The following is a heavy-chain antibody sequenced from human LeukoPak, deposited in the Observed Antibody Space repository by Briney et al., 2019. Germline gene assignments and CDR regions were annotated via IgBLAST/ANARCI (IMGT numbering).Heavy chain of an antibody. D-gene: IGHD3-3*01. V-gene: IGHV4-34*01. CDR2: INHSGST. CDR1: GGSFSGYY. Sequence: PPETLSLTCAVYGGSFSGYYWSWIRQPPGKGLEWIGEINHSGSTNYNPSLKSRVTISVDTSKNQFSLKLSSVTAADTAVYYCARAPSVLRFLEWSSKYYFDYWGQGTLVTVSS. J-gene: IGHJ4*02. CDR3: ARAPSVLRFLEWSSKYYFDY.